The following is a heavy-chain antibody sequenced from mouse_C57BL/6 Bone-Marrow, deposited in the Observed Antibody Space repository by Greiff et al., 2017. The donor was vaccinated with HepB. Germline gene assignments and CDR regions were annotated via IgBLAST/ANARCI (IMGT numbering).Heavy chain of an antibody. CDR2: INPNYGIT. D-gene: IGHD1-3*01. Sequence: VQLQQSGPELVKPGASVKISCKASGYSFTDYNINWVKQCNVKSLELIGVINPNYGITSYNQKFKGEATLTVDQSASDAYMQLNSLTSEDSAVYYSAKYIDRGDRYFDVRGAGTAVTVSS. CDR3: AKYIDRGDRYFDV. V-gene: IGHV1-39*01. J-gene: IGHJ1*01. CDR1: GYSFTDYN.